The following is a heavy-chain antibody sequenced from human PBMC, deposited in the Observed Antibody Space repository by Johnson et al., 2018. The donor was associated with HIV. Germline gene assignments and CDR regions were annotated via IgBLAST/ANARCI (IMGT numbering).Heavy chain of an antibody. CDR3: AKAKTVARIAIFLDI. D-gene: IGHD3-3*01. CDR2: ISFDGSNK. J-gene: IGHJ3*02. CDR1: GFTFSTYG. V-gene: IGHV3-30*18. Sequence: QVQLVESGGGVVQPGRSLRLSCAASGFTFSTYGMHWVRQAPGKGLEWVAVISFDGSNKNYADSVKGRFTISRDNSKSTLYLQMNSLRAEDTAVYYCAKAKTVARIAIFLDIWGQGTMVTVSS.